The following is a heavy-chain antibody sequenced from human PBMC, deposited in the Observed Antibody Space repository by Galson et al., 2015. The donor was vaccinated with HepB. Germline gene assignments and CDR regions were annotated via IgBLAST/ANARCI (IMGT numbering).Heavy chain of an antibody. V-gene: IGHV3-33*01. CDR3: ARDSEAAAGIVHKSTYYFDY. J-gene: IGHJ4*02. CDR1: GFTFKSYG. Sequence: SLRLSCAASGFTFKSYGMQWVRQAPGKGLEWVAVIWYDGSKKYYADSVKGRFTISRDNSRNTLYLQLNSLRAEDTAVYYCARDSEAAAGIVHKSTYYFDYWGQGTLVTVSS. D-gene: IGHD6-13*01. CDR2: IWYDGSKK.